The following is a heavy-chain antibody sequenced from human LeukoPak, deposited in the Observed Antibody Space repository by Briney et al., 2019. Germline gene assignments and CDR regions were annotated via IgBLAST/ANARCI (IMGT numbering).Heavy chain of an antibody. Sequence: PGGSLRLSCAASGFTFSDYTMNWVRQAPGKRLEWVSSISSGGTYKYYADSVKGRFTISRDNAQNSLYLQMNSLRAEDSSVYYCARPTTVTTISADAFDIWGQGTMVTVSS. V-gene: IGHV3-21*01. J-gene: IGHJ3*02. CDR1: GFTFSDYT. CDR3: ARPTTVTTISADAFDI. CDR2: ISSGGTYK. D-gene: IGHD4-17*01.